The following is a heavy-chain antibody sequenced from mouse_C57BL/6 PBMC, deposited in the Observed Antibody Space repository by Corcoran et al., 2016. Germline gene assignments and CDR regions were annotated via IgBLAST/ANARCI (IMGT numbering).Heavy chain of an antibody. V-gene: IGHV9-3*01. CDR3: ARGKNYDYDWYFDG. CDR1: GYTFTTYG. Sequence: QIQLVQSGPELKKPGETVKISCKASGYTFTTYGMSWVKQAPGKGLKWMGWINTYSGVPTHADDFKGRFAFSLETSASTAYLQINNLKNEDTATYFCARGKNYDYDWYFDGWGTGTTVTVSS. J-gene: IGHJ1*03. D-gene: IGHD2-4*01. CDR2: INTYSGVP.